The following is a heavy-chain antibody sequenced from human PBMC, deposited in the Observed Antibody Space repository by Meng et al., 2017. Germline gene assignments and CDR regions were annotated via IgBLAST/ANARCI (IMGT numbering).Heavy chain of an antibody. V-gene: IGHV3-48*04. CDR3: ARGGAARPPDY. Sequence: VERVEAGGGVVQPGRSLRLSCAASGFTFSSYAMHWVRQAPGKGLEWVSYISSSGSTIYYADSVKGRFTISRDNAKNSLYLQMNSLGAEDTAVYYCARGGAARPPDYWGQGTLVTVSS. D-gene: IGHD6-6*01. J-gene: IGHJ4*02. CDR2: ISSSGSTI. CDR1: GFTFSSYA.